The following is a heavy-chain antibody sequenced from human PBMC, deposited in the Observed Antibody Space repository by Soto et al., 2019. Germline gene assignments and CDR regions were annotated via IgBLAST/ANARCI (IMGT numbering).Heavy chain of an antibody. Sequence: SVKVSCKVSGYTLTELSMHLVRQAPGKGLEWMGGFDPEDGETIYAQKFQSRVAMTEDTSTDTAYMELSSLRSEDTAVYYCATPSFMQGFNWFDPWGQGTLVTVSS. D-gene: IGHD2-15*01. CDR1: GYTLTELS. J-gene: IGHJ5*02. CDR2: FDPEDGET. CDR3: ATPSFMQGFNWFDP. V-gene: IGHV1-24*01.